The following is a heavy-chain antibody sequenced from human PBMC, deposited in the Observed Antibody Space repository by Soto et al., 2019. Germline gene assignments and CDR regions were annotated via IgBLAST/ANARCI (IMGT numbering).Heavy chain of an antibody. V-gene: IGHV3-21*01. Sequence: GGSLRLSCAASGFTFSSYSMNWVRQAPGKGLEWVSSISSSSSYIYYADSVKGRFTISRDNAKNSLYLQMNSLRAEDTAVYYCARDMEYSSSWYRGNWFDPWGQGTLVTVSS. CDR1: GFTFSSYS. CDR2: ISSSSSYI. J-gene: IGHJ5*02. D-gene: IGHD6-13*01. CDR3: ARDMEYSSSWYRGNWFDP.